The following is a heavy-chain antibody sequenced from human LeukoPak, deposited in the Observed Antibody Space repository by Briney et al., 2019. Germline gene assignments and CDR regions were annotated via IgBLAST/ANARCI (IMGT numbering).Heavy chain of an antibody. J-gene: IGHJ5*02. CDR2: INPSSGGT. V-gene: IGHV1-2*02. CDR1: GYTFTGYY. Sequence: AAVKVSCKASGYTFTGYYMHWVRQAPGQGLEWMGWINPSSGGTNYAQKFQGRVTMTRDTSISTAYMELSRLRSDDTAVYYCAREVVVVAATDLDAVVGWFDPWGQGTLVTVSS. CDR3: AREVVVVAATDLDAVVGWFDP. D-gene: IGHD2-15*01.